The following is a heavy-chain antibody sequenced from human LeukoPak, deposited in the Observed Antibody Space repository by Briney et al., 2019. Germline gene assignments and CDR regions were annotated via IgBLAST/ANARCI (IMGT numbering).Heavy chain of an antibody. CDR2: IYYSGST. D-gene: IGHD6-13*01. CDR3: ARGGDSSWSPDYYYYYMDV. J-gene: IGHJ6*03. CDR1: GGSISSYY. Sequence: SETLSLTCTVSGGSISSYYWSWIRQPPGKGLEWIGYIYYSGSTNYNPSLKSRVTISVDTSKNQFSLKLSSVTAADTAVYYRARGGDSSWSPDYYYYYMDVWGKGTRVTVSS. V-gene: IGHV4-59*01.